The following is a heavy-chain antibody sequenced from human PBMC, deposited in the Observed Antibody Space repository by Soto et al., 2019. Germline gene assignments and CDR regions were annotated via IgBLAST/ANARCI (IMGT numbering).Heavy chain of an antibody. CDR2: ISGSGGST. CDR3: AKSFPDIVVVPAAIIDY. D-gene: IGHD2-2*01. CDR1: GFTFSSYA. J-gene: IGHJ4*02. Sequence: GSLRLSCAASGFTFSSYAMSWVRQAPGKGLEWVSAISGSGGSTYYADSVKGRFTISRDNSKNTLYLQMNSLRAEDTAVYYCAKSFPDIVVVPAAIIDYWGQGTLVTVSS. V-gene: IGHV3-23*01.